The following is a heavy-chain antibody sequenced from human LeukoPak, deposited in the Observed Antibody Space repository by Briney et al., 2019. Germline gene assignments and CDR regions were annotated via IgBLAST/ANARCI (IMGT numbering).Heavy chain of an antibody. CDR2: IIPIFGTA. V-gene: IGHV1-69*13. Sequence: SVKVSCKASGGTFSSFAISWVRQAPGQWLEWMGGIIPIFGTANYAQKFQGRVTITADESTSTAYMELSSLRSEDTAVYYCAREEGAVGATIPYFDYWGQGTLVTVSS. J-gene: IGHJ4*02. CDR1: GGTFSSFA. D-gene: IGHD1-26*01. CDR3: AREEGAVGATIPYFDY.